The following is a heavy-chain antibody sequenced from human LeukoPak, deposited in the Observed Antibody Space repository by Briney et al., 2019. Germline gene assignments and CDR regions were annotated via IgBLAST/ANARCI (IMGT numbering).Heavy chain of an antibody. J-gene: IGHJ4*02. CDR3: ARDSTLRYYFDY. Sequence: SETLSLTCAVYGGSFSGYYWSWIRQPPGKGLEWIGEINHSGSTNYNPSLKSRVTISVDTSKNQFSLKLSSVTAADTAVYYCARDSTLRYYFDYWGQGTLVTVSS. D-gene: IGHD5/OR15-5a*01. CDR2: INHSGST. V-gene: IGHV4-34*01. CDR1: GGSFSGYY.